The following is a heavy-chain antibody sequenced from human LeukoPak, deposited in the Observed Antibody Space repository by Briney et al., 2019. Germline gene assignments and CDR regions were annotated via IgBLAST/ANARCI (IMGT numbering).Heavy chain of an antibody. J-gene: IGHJ3*02. Sequence: GASVKVSCKASGYTFTSYGISWVRQAPGQGLEWMGWISAYNGNTNYAQKLQGRVTITTDESTSTAYMELSSLRSEDTAVYYCARDYVGGFHDAFDIWGQGTMVTVSS. V-gene: IGHV1-18*01. CDR3: ARDYVGGFHDAFDI. CDR1: GYTFTSYG. CDR2: ISAYNGNT. D-gene: IGHD3-16*01.